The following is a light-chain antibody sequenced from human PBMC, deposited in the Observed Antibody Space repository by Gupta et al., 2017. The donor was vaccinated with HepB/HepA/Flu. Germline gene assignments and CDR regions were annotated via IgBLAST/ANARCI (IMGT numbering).Light chain of an antibody. CDR1: QSVSSN. V-gene: IGKV3-15*01. CDR2: GAA. Sequence: EILMTQSPATLSVSPGERATLSCRASQSVSSNLAWYQHKPGQAPRRLIYGAATRATGIPARFSGSGSGTEFTLTISSRQSEDFAVYYCQQYNNWPRWTFGQGTKVDIK. J-gene: IGKJ1*01. CDR3: QQYNNWPRWT.